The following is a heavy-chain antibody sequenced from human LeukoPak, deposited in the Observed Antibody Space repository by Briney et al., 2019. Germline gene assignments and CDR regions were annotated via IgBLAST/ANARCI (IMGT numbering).Heavy chain of an antibody. CDR1: GYTFTSYD. CDR3: ATGWGYCSGGSCLHQLYYFDY. CDR2: MNPNSGNT. J-gene: IGHJ4*02. D-gene: IGHD2-15*01. Sequence: ASVKVSCKASGYTFTSYDINWVRQATGQGLEWMGWMNPNSGNTGYAQKFQGRVTMTEDTSTDTAYMELSSLRSEDTAVYYCATGWGYCSGGSCLHQLYYFDYWGQGTLVTVSS. V-gene: IGHV1-8*02.